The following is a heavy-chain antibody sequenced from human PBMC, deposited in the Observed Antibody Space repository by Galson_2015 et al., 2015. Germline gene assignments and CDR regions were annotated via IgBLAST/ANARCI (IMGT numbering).Heavy chain of an antibody. CDR2: IIPIFGTA. V-gene: IGHV1-69*13. D-gene: IGHD6-13*01. CDR1: GGTFGSYA. J-gene: IGHJ4*02. CDR3: ARLVSGSSWSDY. Sequence: SVKVSCKASGGTFGSYAINWVRQAPGQGLEWMGGIIPIFGTANYAQKFQGRVTITADESTSTAYMELSSLGSEDTAVYYCARLVSGSSWSDYWGQGTLVTVSS.